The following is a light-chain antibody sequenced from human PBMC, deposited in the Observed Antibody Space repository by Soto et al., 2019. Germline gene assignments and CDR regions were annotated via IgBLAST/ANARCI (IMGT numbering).Light chain of an antibody. CDR1: QGVSRW. J-gene: IGKJ5*01. Sequence: DIQLTQSPSSVSASVGDRVTMTCRASQGVSRWLAWYQQIPGKAPKLLIYSASNLQTGVSSRFSGSGFGTDFTLTISSLQAEDFGTYYCKQSNSLPITFGQGTRLEI. CDR3: KQSNSLPIT. CDR2: SAS. V-gene: IGKV1-12*01.